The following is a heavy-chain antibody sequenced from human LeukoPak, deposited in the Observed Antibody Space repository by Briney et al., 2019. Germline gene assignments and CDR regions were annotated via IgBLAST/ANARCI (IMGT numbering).Heavy chain of an antibody. V-gene: IGHV4-34*01. CDR2: INHSGST. J-gene: IGHJ3*02. CDR3: ARGRAPGYARRAFDI. D-gene: IGHD2-8*01. Sequence: PSETLSLTCAVYGGSFSGYYWSWLRQPPGKGLGWIGEINHSGSTNYTPCLKSRVPISVDTSKNQFSLKLSSVTAADTAVYYCARGRAPGYARRAFDIWGQGTMVTVSS. CDR1: GGSFSGYY.